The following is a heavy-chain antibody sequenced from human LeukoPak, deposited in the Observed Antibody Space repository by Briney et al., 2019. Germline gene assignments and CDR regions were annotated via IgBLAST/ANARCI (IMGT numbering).Heavy chain of an antibody. CDR1: GFTFSSYS. CDR2: ISSSSSTI. V-gene: IGHV3-48*04. D-gene: IGHD2-2*01. CDR3: ARAVQHCSSTSCYRYYYMDV. J-gene: IGHJ6*03. Sequence: GGSLRLSCAASGFTFSSYSMNWVRQAPGKGLEWVSYISSSSSTIYYADSVKGRFTISRDNAKNSLYLQMNSLRAEDTAVYYCARAVQHCSSTSCYRYYYMDVWGKGTTVTVSS.